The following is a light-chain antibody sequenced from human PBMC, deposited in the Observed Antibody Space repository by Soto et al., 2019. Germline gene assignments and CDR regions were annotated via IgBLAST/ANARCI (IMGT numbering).Light chain of an antibody. CDR3: TSYAGNNIWV. CDR1: SSDVGCYNY. CDR2: EVS. J-gene: IGLJ3*02. V-gene: IGLV2-8*01. Sequence: QSALTQPPSASGSPGQSVTISCTGTSSDVGCYNYVSWYQQYPGKAPKLMIYEVSKRPSGVPDRFSGSKSGKTAPLTVSGLQPEDEADYYCTSYAGNNIWVFGGGTKLTVL.